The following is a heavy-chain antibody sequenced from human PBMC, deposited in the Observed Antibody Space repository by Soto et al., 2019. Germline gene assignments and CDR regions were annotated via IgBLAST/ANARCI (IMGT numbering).Heavy chain of an antibody. D-gene: IGHD6-13*01. CDR3: ARDPRYSSSWGGGGYFDY. CDR2: IIPIFGTA. V-gene: IGHV1-69*12. CDR1: GGTFSSYA. Sequence: QVQLVQSGAAVKKPGSSVKVSCKASGGTFSSYAISWVRQAPGQGLEWMGGIIPIFGTANYAQKFQGRVTITADESTSTAYMELSSLRSEDTAVYYCARDPRYSSSWGGGGYFDYWGQGTLVTVSS. J-gene: IGHJ4*02.